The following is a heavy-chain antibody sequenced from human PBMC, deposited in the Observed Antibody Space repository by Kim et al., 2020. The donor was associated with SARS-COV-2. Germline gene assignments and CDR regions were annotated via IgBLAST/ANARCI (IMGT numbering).Heavy chain of an antibody. Sequence: SVKVSCKASGGTFSSYAISWVRQAPGQGLEWMGGIIPIFGTANYAQQFQGRVTITADESTSTAYMELSSLRSEDTAVYYCARDGAYCGGDCSFYYYYGMDVWGQGTTVTVSS. D-gene: IGHD2-21*02. CDR2: IIPIFGTA. J-gene: IGHJ6*02. CDR3: ARDGAYCGGDCSFYYYYGMDV. CDR1: GGTFSSYA. V-gene: IGHV1-69*13.